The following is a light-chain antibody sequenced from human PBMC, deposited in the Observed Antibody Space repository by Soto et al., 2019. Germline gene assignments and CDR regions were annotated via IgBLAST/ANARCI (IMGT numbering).Light chain of an antibody. J-gene: IGLJ2*01. Sequence: QSVLTQPPSVSAAPGQTVTIFCSGSSSNIGNNYVSWYQQLPGTAPKLLIYDNNKRPSGIPDRFSGSKSGTSATLGITGLQTGDEADYYCGTWDSSLSAGVFGGGTK. V-gene: IGLV1-51*01. CDR1: SSNIGNNY. CDR2: DNN. CDR3: GTWDSSLSAGV.